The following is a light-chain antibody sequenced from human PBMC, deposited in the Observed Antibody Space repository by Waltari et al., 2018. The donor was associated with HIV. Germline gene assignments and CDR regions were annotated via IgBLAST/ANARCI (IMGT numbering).Light chain of an antibody. Sequence: QSALTQPPSASGSPGQSVTISCTGTSSEVGAYNYVSWYKKHQGKAPKLMIYEVTTRPSGVPARFSGSKSGNTASLTISGLQAEDEADYYCSSYAGGRGGVFGTGTTVTVL. V-gene: IGLV2-8*01. CDR3: SSYAGGRGGV. CDR1: SSEVGAYNY. CDR2: EVT. J-gene: IGLJ1*01.